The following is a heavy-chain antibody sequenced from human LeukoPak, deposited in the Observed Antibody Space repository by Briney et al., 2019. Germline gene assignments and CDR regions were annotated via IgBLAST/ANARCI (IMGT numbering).Heavy chain of an antibody. V-gene: IGHV3-21*01. CDR2: ISSSSTYI. D-gene: IGHD1-26*01. CDR1: GFTFSSYS. CDR3: ARDRLLSPGATGY. Sequence: GGSLRLSCAASGFTFSSYSMNWVRQAPGKGLEWVSSISSSSTYIYYADSVKGRFTISRDNAKSSLYLQMNSLRAEDTAVYYCARDRLLSPGATGYWGQGTLVTVSS. J-gene: IGHJ4*02.